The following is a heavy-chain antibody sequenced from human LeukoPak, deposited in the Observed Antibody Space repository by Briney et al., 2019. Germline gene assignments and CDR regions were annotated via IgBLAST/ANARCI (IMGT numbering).Heavy chain of an antibody. J-gene: IGHJ4*02. Sequence: SETLSLTCTVSGGSIGSGSYYWHWIRQPPGKGLEWIGYIYHSGSTYYNPSLKSRVTISIDRSKNQFSLKLSSVTAADTAVYYCARDPAQQLFDYWGQGTPVTVSS. CDR2: IYHSGST. CDR3: ARDPAQQLFDY. V-gene: IGHV4-30-2*01. D-gene: IGHD6-13*01. CDR1: GGSIGSGSYY.